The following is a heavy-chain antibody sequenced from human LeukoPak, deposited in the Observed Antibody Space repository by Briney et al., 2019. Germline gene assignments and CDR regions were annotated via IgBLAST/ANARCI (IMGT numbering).Heavy chain of an antibody. V-gene: IGHV3-15*01. J-gene: IGHJ4*02. D-gene: IGHD3-22*01. CDR1: GFTFSSYA. CDR3: STTYYYDSSEGY. Sequence: GGSLRLSCAASGFTFSSYAMSWVRQAPGKGLEWVSRIKSKTDGGTTDYAAPVKGRFTISRDDSKNTLYLQMNSLKTEDTAVYYCSTTYYYDSSEGYWGQGTLVTVYS. CDR2: IKSKTDGGTT.